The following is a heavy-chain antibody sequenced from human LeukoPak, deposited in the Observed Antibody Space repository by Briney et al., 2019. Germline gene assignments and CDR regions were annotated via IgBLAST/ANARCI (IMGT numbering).Heavy chain of an antibody. Sequence: GRSLRLSCAASGFTFSSYAMSWVRQAPGKGLEWVSAISGSGGSTYYADSVKGRFTISRDNSKNTLYLQMNSLRAEDTAVYYCASRYCSSTSCYSRVYWGQGTLVTVSS. J-gene: IGHJ4*02. CDR1: GFTFSSYA. V-gene: IGHV3-23*01. CDR2: ISGSGGST. D-gene: IGHD2-2*02. CDR3: ASRYCSSTSCYSRVY.